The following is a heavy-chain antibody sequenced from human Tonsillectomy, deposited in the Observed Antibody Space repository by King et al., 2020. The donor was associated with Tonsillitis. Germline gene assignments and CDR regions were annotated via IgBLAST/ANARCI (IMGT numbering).Heavy chain of an antibody. Sequence: VQLVESGGGLVKPGGSLRLSCAASGFTFSGYTMNWVRQAPGKGLEWVSSISSSSSYIFYADSLKGRFTISRDNAKNSLYLQMNSLRAEDTAMYYCARVLDDYGDYVPDYWGQGTLVTVSS. CDR1: GFTFSGYT. D-gene: IGHD4-17*01. V-gene: IGHV3-21*01. CDR2: ISSSSSYI. CDR3: ARVLDDYGDYVPDY. J-gene: IGHJ4*02.